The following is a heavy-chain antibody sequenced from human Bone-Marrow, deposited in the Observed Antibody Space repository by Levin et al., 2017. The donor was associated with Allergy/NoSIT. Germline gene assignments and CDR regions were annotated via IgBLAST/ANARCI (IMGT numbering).Heavy chain of an antibody. CDR2: ITSGSTSI. CDR3: AKESQITGIRGIFDY. V-gene: IGHV3-48*03. CDR1: GFTFSSYN. J-gene: IGHJ4*02. D-gene: IGHD3-10*01. Sequence: PGGSLRLSCAASGFTFSSYNMIWVRQAPGKGLEWISYITSGSTSIFYADSVKGRFTISRDNAKNSLYLQMDSLRGEDPAVYYCAKESQITGIRGIFDYWGQGNLVTVSS.